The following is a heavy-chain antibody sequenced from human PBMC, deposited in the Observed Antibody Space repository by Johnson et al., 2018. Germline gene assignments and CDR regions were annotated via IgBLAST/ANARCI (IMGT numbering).Heavy chain of an antibody. Sequence: QVQLQESGPGLVKPSETLSLTCAVSDGSISSYYWSWIRQPPGKGLEWIGYSYYSGSTDYNPSLKSRVTISVDTSKNQFSLKLTSVTAADTALYYCAKATHAFDIWGQGTMVTVSS. CDR1: DGSISSYY. CDR2: SYYSGST. J-gene: IGHJ3*02. CDR3: AKATHAFDI. V-gene: IGHV4-59*01.